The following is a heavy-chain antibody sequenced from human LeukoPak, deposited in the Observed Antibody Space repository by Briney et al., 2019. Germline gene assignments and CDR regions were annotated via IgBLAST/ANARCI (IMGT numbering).Heavy chain of an antibody. D-gene: IGHD5-24*01. V-gene: IGHV5-51*01. CDR3: ARPIREMATIGAFDI. J-gene: IGHJ3*02. CDR1: GYSFTGYW. Sequence: GESLKISCKGSGYSFTGYWIGWVRQMPGKGLEWMGIIYPGDSDTRYSPSFQGQVTISADKSISTAYLQWSSLKASDTAMYYCARPIREMATIGAFDIWGQGTMVTVSS. CDR2: IYPGDSDT.